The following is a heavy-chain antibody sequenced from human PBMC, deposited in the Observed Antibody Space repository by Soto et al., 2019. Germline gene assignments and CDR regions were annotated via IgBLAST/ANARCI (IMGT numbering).Heavy chain of an antibody. CDR1: GFTFSDYA. J-gene: IGHJ4*02. CDR2: VSHDGRNT. Sequence: VQLVESGGGVVQPGRSLRLSCAASGFTFSDYAMHWVRQAPGKGLEWVAVVSHDGRNTHYADSVKGRFTISSDSSKNTVSLEMTSLRAEDPAVYYCAKGGRQWLVTYEFNYWGQGALFTVSS. D-gene: IGHD6-19*01. CDR3: AKGGRQWLVTYEFNY. V-gene: IGHV3-30*18.